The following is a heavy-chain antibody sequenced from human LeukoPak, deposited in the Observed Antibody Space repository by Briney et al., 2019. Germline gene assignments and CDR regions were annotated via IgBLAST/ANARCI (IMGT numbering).Heavy chain of an antibody. D-gene: IGHD6-13*01. CDR2: IYHSGST. J-gene: IGHJ6*02. V-gene: IGHV4-39*07. Sequence: SETLSLTCTVSGGSISSFPYYWGWIRQPPGKGLEWIGSIYHSGSTYYNPSLKSRVTISVDTSKNQFSLKLSSVTAADTAVYYCARDGTDYGMDVWGQGTTVTVSS. CDR1: GGSISSFPYY. CDR3: ARDGTDYGMDV.